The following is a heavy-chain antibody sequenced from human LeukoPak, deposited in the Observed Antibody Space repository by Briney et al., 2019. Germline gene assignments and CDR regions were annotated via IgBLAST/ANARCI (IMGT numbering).Heavy chain of an antibody. CDR1: GFTVSSNY. CDR2: IYSGGST. J-gene: IGHJ1*01. V-gene: IGHV3-53*04. Sequence: GGSLRLSCAASGFTVSSNYMSWVRQAPGKGLEWVSVIYSGGSTYYADSVKGRFTISRHNSKNTLYLQMNSLRAEDTAVYYCARVSSYYDSGGRQEYFQHWGQGTLVTVSS. D-gene: IGHD3-22*01. CDR3: ARVSSYYDSGGRQEYFQH.